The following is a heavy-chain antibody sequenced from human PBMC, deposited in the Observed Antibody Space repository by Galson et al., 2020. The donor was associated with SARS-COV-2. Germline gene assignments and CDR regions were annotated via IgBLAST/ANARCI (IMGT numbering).Heavy chain of an antibody. J-gene: IGHJ4*02. CDR3: ARGSPYDSPYDHFYDS. V-gene: IGHV4-4*07. CDR2: IFSSANI. D-gene: IGHD3-22*01. Sequence: SETLSLTCNVSGGSITDYSWTWIRQPAGRGLEWIGRIFSSANIFYSTSPRTRVSMSPDTSKNQFSLRLTSVTAADTAVYFCARGSPYDSPYDHFYDSWGQGALVIVSS. CDR1: GGSITDYS.